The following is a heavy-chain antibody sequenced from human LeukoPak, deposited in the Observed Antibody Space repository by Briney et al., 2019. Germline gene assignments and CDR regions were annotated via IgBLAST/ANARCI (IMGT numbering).Heavy chain of an antibody. Sequence: GASVKDSCKASGYTFTSYGISWVRQAPGQGLEWMGWISAYNGNTNYAQKLQGRVTMTTDTSTSTAYMELRSLRSDDTAVYYCARGGLRQVRGVTRIHTPRFDYWGQGTLVTVSS. V-gene: IGHV1-18*04. D-gene: IGHD3-10*01. CDR2: ISAYNGNT. J-gene: IGHJ4*02. CDR1: GYTFTSYG. CDR3: ARGGLRQVRGVTRIHTPRFDY.